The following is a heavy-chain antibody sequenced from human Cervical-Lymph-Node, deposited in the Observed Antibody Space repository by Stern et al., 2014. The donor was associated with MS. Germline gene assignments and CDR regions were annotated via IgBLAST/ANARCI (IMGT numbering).Heavy chain of an antibody. CDR3: ARNVRAAAGTFYFDY. Sequence: QLQLQESGPGLVKPSETLSLTCTVSGDSISNYYWSWIRQPAGKRLEWIGRIYDSDNTNYNPSLKSRVTMSIDPSKNHFSLKLTSVTAADTGVYYCARNVRAAAGTFYFDYWGQGIQVTVSS. J-gene: IGHJ4*02. CDR1: GDSISNYY. D-gene: IGHD6-13*01. CDR2: IYDSDNT. V-gene: IGHV4-4*07.